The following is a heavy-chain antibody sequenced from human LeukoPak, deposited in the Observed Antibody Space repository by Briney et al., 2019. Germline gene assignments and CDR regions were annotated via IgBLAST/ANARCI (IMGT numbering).Heavy chain of an antibody. V-gene: IGHV3-48*01. D-gene: IGHD6-25*01. J-gene: IGHJ6*03. CDR1: GFTFSSYT. CDR3: ARFAAGGSYYYYMDV. Sequence: GGSLRLSCAASGFTFSSYTMNWVRKPPGKGLEWVSNIGTSSTTIYYADSVKGRFTISRDNAKNSLYLQMNSLRADDTAVYYCARFAAGGSYYYYMDVWGKGTTVTVSS. CDR2: IGTSSTTI.